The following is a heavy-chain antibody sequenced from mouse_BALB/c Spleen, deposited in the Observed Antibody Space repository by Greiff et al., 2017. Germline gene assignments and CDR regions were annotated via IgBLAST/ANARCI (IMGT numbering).Heavy chain of an antibody. CDR3: AMLGHYYGFDY. Sequence: LVESGAELVRPGTSVKISCKASGYTFTNYWLGWVKQRPGHGLEWIGDIYPGGGYTNYNEKFKGKATLTADTSSSTAYMQLSSLTSEDSAVYYCAMLGHYYGFDYWGQGTTLTVSS. CDR2: IYPGGGYT. D-gene: IGHD1-2*01. V-gene: IGHV1-63*02. J-gene: IGHJ2*01. CDR1: GYTFTNYW.